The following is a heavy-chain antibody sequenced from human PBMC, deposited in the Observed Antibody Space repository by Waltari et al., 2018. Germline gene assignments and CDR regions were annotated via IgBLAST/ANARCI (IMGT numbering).Heavy chain of an antibody. CDR1: GFPFSSYA. D-gene: IGHD6-6*01. Sequence: EVQLLESGGGLVQPGGSLRLSCAASGFPFSSYAMRWVRRAPGKGLEWVSAISGSGGSTYDADSVKGRFTISRDNSKNTLYLQMNSLRAEDTAVYYCAKDTAARPRGPDYWGQGTLVTVSS. CDR3: AKDTAARPRGPDY. J-gene: IGHJ4*02. V-gene: IGHV3-23*01. CDR2: ISGSGGST.